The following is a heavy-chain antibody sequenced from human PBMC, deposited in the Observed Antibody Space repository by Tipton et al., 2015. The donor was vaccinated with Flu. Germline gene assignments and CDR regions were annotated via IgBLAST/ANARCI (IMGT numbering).Heavy chain of an antibody. CDR2: INEDGSTT. CDR3: AIFKNPGH. V-gene: IGHV3-7*01. Sequence: SLRLSCAASGFAFSSYWVLWVRQAPGKGLEWVANINEDGSTTYYLGSVRGRFTISRDNARNSVFLQMNSLRVGDTALYYCAIFKNPGHWGQGTLVTVSS. D-gene: IGHD2/OR15-2a*01. CDR1: GFAFSSYW. J-gene: IGHJ4*02.